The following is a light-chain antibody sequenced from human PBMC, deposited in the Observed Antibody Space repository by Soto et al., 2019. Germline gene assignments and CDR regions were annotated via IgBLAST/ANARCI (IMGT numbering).Light chain of an antibody. Sequence: DIQMTQSPSTLSASVGDRVTITCRASQSISIWLAWYQQKPGKAPKLLIYDASSLESGVPSRFSGSGSGTEFTLTISSLQPDDFETYYCQQYNSYGSTFGQGTKVDIK. CDR1: QSISIW. J-gene: IGKJ1*01. CDR3: QQYNSYGST. CDR2: DAS. V-gene: IGKV1-5*01.